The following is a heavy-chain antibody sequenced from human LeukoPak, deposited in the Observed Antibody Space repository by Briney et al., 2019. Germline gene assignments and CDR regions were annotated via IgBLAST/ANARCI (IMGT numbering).Heavy chain of an antibody. Sequence: SVTVSCTSSGGTFSSYAISWERQAPGQGLEWMGGIIPIFGTASYAQKFPGRVTITTDESTSTAYMELSSLRSEDTAVYYCARVRYSSSASYFDYWGQGTLVTVSS. CDR1: GGTFSSYA. D-gene: IGHD6-6*01. CDR2: IIPIFGTA. V-gene: IGHV1-69*05. CDR3: ARVRYSSSASYFDY. J-gene: IGHJ4*02.